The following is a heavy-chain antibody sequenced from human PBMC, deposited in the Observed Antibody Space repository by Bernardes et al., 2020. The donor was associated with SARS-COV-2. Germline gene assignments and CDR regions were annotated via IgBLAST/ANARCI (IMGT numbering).Heavy chain of an antibody. Sequence: SVKVSCKASGGTFSSYAISWVRQAPGQGLEWMGGIIPIFGTANYAQKFQGRVTITADESTSTAYMELSSLRSEDTAVYYCARTGYSSSWPIYYYYGMDVWGQGTTVTVSS. CDR1: GGTFSSYA. CDR3: ARTGYSSSWPIYYYYGMDV. J-gene: IGHJ6*02. D-gene: IGHD6-13*01. V-gene: IGHV1-69*13. CDR2: IIPIFGTA.